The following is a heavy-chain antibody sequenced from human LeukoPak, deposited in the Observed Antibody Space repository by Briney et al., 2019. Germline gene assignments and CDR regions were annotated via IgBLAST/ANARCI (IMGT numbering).Heavy chain of an antibody. V-gene: IGHV1-2*02. J-gene: IGHJ5*02. CDR3: ARAYEYGWFDP. CDR2: INPKTGGT. D-gene: IGHD3-16*01. CDR1: GYTFTDYF. Sequence: ASVKVSCKSSGYTFTDYFLHWVRQAPGQGLDWMGWINPKTGGTTYAQKFQGRFTMIRDTSISTGTMELTWLTSDDTAVYYCARAYEYGWFDPWGQGTLVTVSS.